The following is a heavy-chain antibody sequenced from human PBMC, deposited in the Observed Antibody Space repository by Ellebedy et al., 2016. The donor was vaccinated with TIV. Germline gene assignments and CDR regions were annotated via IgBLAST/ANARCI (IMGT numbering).Heavy chain of an antibody. Sequence: MPSETLSLTCTVSGASINSYYWSWIRQSPGTGLEWVGYISYSGSTIYNPSLKSRVTLSLDTSKNQFSLDLSSVTAADTATYYCARDLGRYGMDVWGQGTTVTVSS. CDR1: GASINSYY. CDR3: ARDLGRYGMDV. CDR2: ISYSGST. J-gene: IGHJ6*02. V-gene: IGHV4-59*01.